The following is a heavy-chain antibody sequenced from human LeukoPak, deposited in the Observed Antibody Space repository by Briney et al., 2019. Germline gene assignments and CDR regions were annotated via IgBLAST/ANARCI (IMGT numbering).Heavy chain of an antibody. CDR3: ARDLKEQWLLHGEPYNWFDP. CDR1: GGSISSSSYY. J-gene: IGHJ5*02. CDR2: IYYSGST. D-gene: IGHD6-19*01. Sequence: SETLSLTCTVSGGSISSSSYYWGWIRQPPGKGLEWIGSIYYSGSTYYNPSLKSRVTISVDTSKNQFSLKLSSVTAADTAVYYCARDLKEQWLLHGEPYNWFDPWGQGTLVTVSS. V-gene: IGHV4-39*02.